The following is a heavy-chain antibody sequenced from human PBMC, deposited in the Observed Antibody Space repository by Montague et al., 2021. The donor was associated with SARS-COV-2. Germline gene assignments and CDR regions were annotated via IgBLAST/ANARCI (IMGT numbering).Heavy chain of an antibody. CDR2: MYYAGHT. V-gene: IGHV4-61*01. CDR3: ARSRANVPSRPGFDY. D-gene: IGHD6-6*01. CDR1: GASVASGNFY. J-gene: IGHJ4*02. Sequence: SETLSPTCTVSGASVASGNFYWSWIRQPPGKGLGWIGYMYYAGHTNYNPSLESRVTMPVDPSKNQFSLTLTSVTAADTAVYYCARSRANVPSRPGFDYWGQGALVTVSS.